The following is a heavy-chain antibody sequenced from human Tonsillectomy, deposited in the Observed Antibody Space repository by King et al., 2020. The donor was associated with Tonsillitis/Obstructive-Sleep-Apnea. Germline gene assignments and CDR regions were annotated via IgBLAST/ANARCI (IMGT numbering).Heavy chain of an antibody. CDR1: GGSISSYY. CDR2: IFYSGNT. V-gene: IGHV4-59*01. J-gene: IGHJ5*02. Sequence: VQLQESGPGLVKPSETLSLTCTVSGGSISSYYWSWIRQPPGKGLEWIGYIFYSGNTNYNPSLKSRVTISVDTSKNQLSLKMSSVTAADTAVYYCARVDNWFDPWGQGTLVTVSS. CDR3: ARVDNWFDP.